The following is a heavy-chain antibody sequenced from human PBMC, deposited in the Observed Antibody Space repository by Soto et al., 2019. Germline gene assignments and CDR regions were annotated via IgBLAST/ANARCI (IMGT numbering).Heavy chain of an antibody. J-gene: IGHJ5*02. Sequence: EVQLLESGGGLVQPGGSLRLSCAASGFTFSNYAMSWVRQAPEKGLEWVSIISGSSSITYYADSVKGRFTISRDNSKNTLHLQRNSLRAEDTAVYYCAANWYENWFDPWGQGTLVTVSS. CDR2: ISGSSSIT. D-gene: IGHD1-1*01. CDR3: AANWYENWFDP. V-gene: IGHV3-23*01. CDR1: GFTFSNYA.